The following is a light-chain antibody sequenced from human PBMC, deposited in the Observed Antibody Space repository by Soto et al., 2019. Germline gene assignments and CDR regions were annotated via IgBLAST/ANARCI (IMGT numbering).Light chain of an antibody. CDR1: SSDVGNYNF. CDR2: DVS. CDR3: CSYTTSSTXV. V-gene: IGLV2-14*03. Sequence: QSVLTQPASVSGSPGQPIAISCTGTSSDVGNYNFVSWYQQHPGKAPKLMIYDVSNRPSGISNRFSGSKSGNTASLTISGLQAEDEADYYCCSYTTSSTXVFGTGTKVTVL. J-gene: IGLJ1*01.